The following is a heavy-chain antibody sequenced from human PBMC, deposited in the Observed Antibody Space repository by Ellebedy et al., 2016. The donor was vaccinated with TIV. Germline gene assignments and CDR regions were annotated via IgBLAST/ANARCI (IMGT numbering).Heavy chain of an antibody. V-gene: IGHV3-74*01. CDR1: GFTFSSYW. Sequence: GESLKISCAASGFTFSSYWMHWVRQAPGKGLVWVSRINSDGSSTSYADYVKGRFTVSRDDAKNSLYLQMNSLRAEDTALYFCARGSLPYFYGSGTYDPFDYWGQGTLVTVSS. J-gene: IGHJ4*02. CDR3: ARGSLPYFYGSGTYDPFDY. CDR2: INSDGSST. D-gene: IGHD3-10*01.